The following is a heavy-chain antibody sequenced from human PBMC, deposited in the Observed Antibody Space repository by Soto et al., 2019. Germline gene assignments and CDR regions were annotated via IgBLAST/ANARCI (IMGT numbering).Heavy chain of an antibody. V-gene: IGHV1-18*01. J-gene: IGHJ5*02. Sequence: QVQLVQSGAEVKQPGASVKVSCKTSGYTFTHYGIGWVRQAPGQGLEWMGWISLYNGDTRYAQKLQGRVTMATDTSTSTDYMELRSLTSDDTAVYYWARIVYGVNAVDLWGQGTLVIVSS. D-gene: IGHD4-17*01. CDR2: ISLYNGDT. CDR3: ARIVYGVNAVDL. CDR1: GYTFTHYG.